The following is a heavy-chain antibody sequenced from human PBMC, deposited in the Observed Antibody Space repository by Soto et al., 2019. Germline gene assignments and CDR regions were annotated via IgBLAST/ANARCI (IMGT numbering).Heavy chain of an antibody. V-gene: IGHV4-61*05. CDR1: GGSISSSRSY. CDR2: IYYNGST. CDR3: ARARGVATIIYYYGMDV. J-gene: IGHJ6*02. Sequence: SETLSLTCNVSGGSISSSRSYWAWIRQPPGKGLEWIAYIYYNGSTNYNPSLKSRVTVPVDTSKNQFSLKLSSVTAADTAVYYCARARGVATIIYYYGMDVWGQGTTVTVSS. D-gene: IGHD5-12*01.